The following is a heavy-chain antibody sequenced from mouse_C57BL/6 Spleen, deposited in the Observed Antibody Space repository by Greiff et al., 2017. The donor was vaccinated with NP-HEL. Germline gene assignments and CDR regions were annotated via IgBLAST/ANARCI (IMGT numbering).Heavy chain of an antibody. CDR1: GYTFTDHT. V-gene: IGHV1-78*01. D-gene: IGHD1-1*01. CDR2: IYPRDGST. CDR3: ARASLSYYGSRPWYFDV. Sequence: VQLQQSDAELVKPGASVKISCKVSGYTFTDHTIHWMKQRPEQGLEWIGYIYPRDGSTKYNEKFKGKATLTADKSSSTAYMQLNSLTSEDSAVYCCARASLSYYGSRPWYFDVWGTGTTVTVSS. J-gene: IGHJ1*03.